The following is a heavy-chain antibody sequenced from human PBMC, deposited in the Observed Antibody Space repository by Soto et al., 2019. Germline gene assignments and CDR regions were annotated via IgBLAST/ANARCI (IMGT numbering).Heavy chain of an antibody. CDR1: GFNFGTYA. Sequence: GGSLRLSCAASGFNFGTYAMSWVRQAPGNGLEWVSATSGSGGSTYYADSGKGRFTISRDNSKNTLYLQMNSLRAEDTAVYYCAKEGAAVAGKEDYWGQGTLVTVSS. D-gene: IGHD6-19*01. V-gene: IGHV3-23*01. CDR2: TSGSGGST. J-gene: IGHJ4*02. CDR3: AKEGAAVAGKEDY.